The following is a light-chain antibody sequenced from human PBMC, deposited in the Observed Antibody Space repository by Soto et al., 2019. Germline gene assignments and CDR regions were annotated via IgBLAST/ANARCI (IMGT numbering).Light chain of an antibody. J-gene: IGLJ3*02. CDR1: SSDVGGYNY. CDR2: EVS. CDR3: SSYTSNNTWV. V-gene: IGLV2-14*01. Sequence: QSALTQPASVSGSPGQSITISCTGTSSDVGGYNYVSWYQQHPVKAPKLMIYEVSNRPSGVSNRFSGCKSGNTASLTISGLQAEDEADYYCSSYTSNNTWVFGGGTKLTVL.